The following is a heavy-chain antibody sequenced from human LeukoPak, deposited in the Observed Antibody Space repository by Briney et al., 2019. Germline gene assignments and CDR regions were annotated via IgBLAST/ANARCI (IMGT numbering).Heavy chain of an antibody. V-gene: IGHV1-2*02. CDR2: INPSNGGT. CDR3: ARDQYQLLDL. Sequence: ASVKVSCKPSGYIFTGYHIHWVRQAPGQGLEWMGWINPSNGGTKYAQRFQGRVNMTRDTSVNTAYMELTSLRSDDTAVYYCARDQYQLLDLWGQGTTVTVSS. CDR1: GYIFTGYH. J-gene: IGHJ6*02. D-gene: IGHD2-2*01.